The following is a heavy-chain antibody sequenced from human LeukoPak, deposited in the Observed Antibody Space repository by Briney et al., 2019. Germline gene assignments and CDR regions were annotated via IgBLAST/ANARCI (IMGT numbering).Heavy chain of an antibody. Sequence: PSETLSLTCTVSGDSISSYYWSWVRQPPGKGLEWIGYIYHSGSTNYNPSLKSRVTISIDTSKNQFSLKLSSVTAADTAVYYCARDPGSGYGGHFDYWGQGTLVTVSS. D-gene: IGHD5-12*01. CDR2: IYHSGST. V-gene: IGHV4-59*01. CDR3: ARDPGSGYGGHFDY. CDR1: GDSISSYY. J-gene: IGHJ4*02.